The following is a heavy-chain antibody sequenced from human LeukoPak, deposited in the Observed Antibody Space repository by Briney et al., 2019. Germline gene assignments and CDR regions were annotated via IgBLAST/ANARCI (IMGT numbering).Heavy chain of an antibody. CDR3: ASEPRYCSSTSCYDDAFDI. V-gene: IGHV4-61*02. D-gene: IGHD2-2*01. J-gene: IGHJ3*02. Sequence: SQTLSLTCTVSGGSISSGSYYWSWIRQPAGKGLEWTGRIYTSGSTNYNPSLKSRVTISVDTSKNQFSLKLSSVTAADTAVYYCASEPRYCSSTSCYDDAFDIWGQGTMVTVSS. CDR2: IYTSGST. CDR1: GGSISSGSYY.